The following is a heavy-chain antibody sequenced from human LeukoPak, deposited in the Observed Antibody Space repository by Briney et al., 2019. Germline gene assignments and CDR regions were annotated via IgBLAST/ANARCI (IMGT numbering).Heavy chain of an antibody. V-gene: IGHV4-59*11. D-gene: IGHD3-3*01. CDR3: ARVASDFWSGYYLDY. J-gene: IGHJ4*02. CDR2: ISYIGST. CDR1: ADSFSSHY. Sequence: SETLSLTCAVSADSFSSHYWTWIRQPPGKGLEWIGYISYIGSTNYNPSLKSRVTISVDTSKNQFSLKLSSVTAADTAVYYCARVASDFWSGYYLDYWGQGTLVTVSS.